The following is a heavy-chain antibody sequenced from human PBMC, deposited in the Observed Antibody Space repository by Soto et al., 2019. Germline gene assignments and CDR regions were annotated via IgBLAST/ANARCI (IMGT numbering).Heavy chain of an antibody. CDR3: ARDPRIAVAGTNYYYYYGMDV. CDR2: FDPEDGET. Sequence: ASVKVSCKVSGYTLTELSMHWVRQAPGKGLEWTGGFDPEDGETNYAQKFQGRVTITADESTSTAYMELSSLRSEDTAVYYCARDPRIAVAGTNYYYYYGMDVWGQGTTVTV. CDR1: GYTLTELS. D-gene: IGHD6-19*01. V-gene: IGHV1-24*01. J-gene: IGHJ6*02.